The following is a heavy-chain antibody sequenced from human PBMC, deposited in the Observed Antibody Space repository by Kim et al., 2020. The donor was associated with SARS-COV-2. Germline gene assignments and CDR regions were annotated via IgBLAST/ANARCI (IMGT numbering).Heavy chain of an antibody. CDR2: R. J-gene: IGHJ4*02. D-gene: IGHD1-26*01. Sequence: RSDADSVKGRFTISRDDAKNTLYLQMNSLRAEDTAVYYCAREVSGSYESWGQGTLVTVSS. V-gene: IGHV3-74*01. CDR3: AREVSGSYES.